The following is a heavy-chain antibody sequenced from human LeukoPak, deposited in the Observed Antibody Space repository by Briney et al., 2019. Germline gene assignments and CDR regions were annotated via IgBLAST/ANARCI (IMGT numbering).Heavy chain of an antibody. J-gene: IGHJ6*02. V-gene: IGHV7-4-1*02. CDR1: GYTFTSYA. Sequence: ASVKVSCKASGYTFTSYAMNWVRQAPGQGLEWMGWTNTNTGNPTYAQGFTGRFVFSLDTSVSTAYLQISSLKAEDTAVYYCARVKGVTTTPYYYYGMDVWGQGTTVTVSS. CDR2: TNTNTGNP. D-gene: IGHD5-12*01. CDR3: ARVKGVTTTPYYYYGMDV.